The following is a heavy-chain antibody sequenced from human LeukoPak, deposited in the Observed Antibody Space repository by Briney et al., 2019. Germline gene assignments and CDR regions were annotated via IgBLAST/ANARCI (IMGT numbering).Heavy chain of an antibody. Sequence: GGSLRLSCAASGFTFSSYWMSWVRQAPGKGLEWVANIKQDGSEKYYVDSVKGRFTISRDNAKNSLYLQMNSLRSEDTAVYYCARLVFPDWNPSRYFDLWGRGTLVTVSS. CDR2: IKQDGSEK. V-gene: IGHV3-7*01. J-gene: IGHJ2*01. D-gene: IGHD1-1*01. CDR1: GFTFSSYW. CDR3: ARLVFPDWNPSRYFDL.